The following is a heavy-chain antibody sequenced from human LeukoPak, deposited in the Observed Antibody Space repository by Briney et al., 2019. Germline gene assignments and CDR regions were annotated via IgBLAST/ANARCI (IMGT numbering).Heavy chain of an antibody. V-gene: IGHV3-30*18. J-gene: IGHJ4*02. Sequence: PGRSLRLSCAASGFTFNNFGTYWVRQAPGKGLEWVAFISYDGGNKYYPDSVKDRFTISRDNSKNTVYLQMSSLRTEDTAVFYCAKGTKAFSDYGYYFDYWGQGTLVTVSS. CDR2: ISYDGGNK. D-gene: IGHD3-10*01. CDR3: AKGTKAFSDYGYYFDY. CDR1: GFTFNNFG.